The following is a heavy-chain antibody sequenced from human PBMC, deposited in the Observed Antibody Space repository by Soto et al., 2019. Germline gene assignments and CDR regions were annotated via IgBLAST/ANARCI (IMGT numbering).Heavy chain of an antibody. D-gene: IGHD3-22*01. J-gene: IGHJ6*02. CDR1: GFTFSSYG. CDR2: INSDGSST. V-gene: IGHV3-74*03. Sequence: PGGSLRLSCAASGFTFSSYGMHWVRQAPGKGLVWVSRINSDGSSTTYADSVKGRFTISRDNAKNTLYLQMNSLRAEDTAVYYCARDQRYYDSTTYYYAYYYGLDVWGQGTTVTVSS. CDR3: ARDQRYYDSTTYYYAYYYGLDV.